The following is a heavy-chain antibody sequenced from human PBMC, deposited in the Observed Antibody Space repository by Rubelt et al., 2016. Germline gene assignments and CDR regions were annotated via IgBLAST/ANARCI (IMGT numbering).Heavy chain of an antibody. CDR3: AKKTHYYDSDGYCDY. CDR1: GFIFSSYS. Sequence: EVQLVESGGGLVKPGGSLRLSCAASGFIFSSYSMNWVRQAPGKGLEWVSEISGTSGITYYADSVKGRFTISRDNSKNTLYLQMNSLRAEDTAVYYCAKKTHYYDSDGYCDYWGQGTLVTVSS. J-gene: IGHJ4*02. D-gene: IGHD3-22*01. V-gene: IGHV3-23*04. CDR2: ISGTSGIT.